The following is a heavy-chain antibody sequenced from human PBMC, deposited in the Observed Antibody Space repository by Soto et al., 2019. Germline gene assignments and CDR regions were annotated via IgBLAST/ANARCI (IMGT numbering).Heavy chain of an antibody. V-gene: IGHV1-18*01. D-gene: IGHD3-3*01. CDR2: INTYNGNT. Sequence: QVQMVQSGTEVKRPGASVEISCNTSGYTFTNSEISWVRQAPGRSIDWMGWINTYNGNTNFAHKLHGRDTMTKDTSKSTAYMELRTATSDGTALYDCARGFHRYDSWGQGTLVTVSS. CDR3: ARGFHRYDS. CDR1: GYTFTNSE. J-gene: IGHJ5*01.